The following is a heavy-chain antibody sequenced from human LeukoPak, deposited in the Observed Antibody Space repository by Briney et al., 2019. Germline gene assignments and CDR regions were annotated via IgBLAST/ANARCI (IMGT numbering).Heavy chain of an antibody. CDR3: ARATDGDYVPY. Sequence: GGSLRLSCAASGLTFSSHWMHWVRQAPGKGLVWVSRITNDGSSTTYADSVKGRFTISRDNAKNMLYLQVNSLRAEDTAVYYCARATDGDYVPYWGQGTLVTVSS. J-gene: IGHJ4*02. D-gene: IGHD4-17*01. CDR2: ITNDGSST. V-gene: IGHV3-74*01. CDR1: GLTFSSHW.